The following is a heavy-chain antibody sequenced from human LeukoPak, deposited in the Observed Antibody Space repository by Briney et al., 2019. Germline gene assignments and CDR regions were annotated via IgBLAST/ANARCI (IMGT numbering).Heavy chain of an antibody. CDR3: ARGGSSMVRGLRNAFDI. Sequence: PSETLSLTCTVSGDSISSYYWSWVRQPAGEGLEWIGRIYNGGNTNYNPSLTSRVTMSVDTSKNQFSLTLSSVTAADTAVYYCARGGSSMVRGLRNAFDIWGQGTMDTVSS. CDR2: IYNGGNT. CDR1: GDSISSYY. V-gene: IGHV4-4*07. D-gene: IGHD3-10*01. J-gene: IGHJ3*02.